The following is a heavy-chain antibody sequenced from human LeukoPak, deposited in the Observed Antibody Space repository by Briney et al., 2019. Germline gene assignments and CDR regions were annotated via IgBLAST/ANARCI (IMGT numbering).Heavy chain of an antibody. V-gene: IGHV4-39*01. Sequence: SETLSLTCTDSGGSISSSSYYWGWIRQPPVKGLAWIGSIYYSGSTYYNPSLKSRVTISVDTSKNQFSLKLSSVTAADTAVFFCAQKTAYEILTGYYFDYWGQGTLVTVSS. CDR2: IYYSGST. J-gene: IGHJ4*02. D-gene: IGHD3-9*01. CDR3: AQKTAYEILTGYYFDY. CDR1: GGSISSSSYY.